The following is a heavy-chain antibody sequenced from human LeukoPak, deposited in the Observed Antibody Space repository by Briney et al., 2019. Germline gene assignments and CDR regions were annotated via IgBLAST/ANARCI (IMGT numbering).Heavy chain of an antibody. CDR2: ISWNSGII. V-gene: IGHV3-9*01. CDR3: AKDNSDSSGYFDY. Sequence: PGGSLRLTCAASGFTFDDYAMHWVRQAPGKGREWVTGISWNSGIISYADSVKARFTISRDNAKNSLYLQMNSLRAEDTALYYCAKDNSDSSGYFDYWGQGTLVTVSS. D-gene: IGHD3-22*01. CDR1: GFTFDDYA. J-gene: IGHJ4*02.